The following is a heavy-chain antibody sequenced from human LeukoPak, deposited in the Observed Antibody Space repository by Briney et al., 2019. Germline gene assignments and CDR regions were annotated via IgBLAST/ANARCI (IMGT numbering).Heavy chain of an antibody. D-gene: IGHD4-17*01. CDR3: VRDYGDY. V-gene: IGHV3-48*03. CDR1: GFTFSVYE. Sequence: PGGSLRLSCAASGFTFSVYEMNWVRQAPGKGLEWVSDISSSGTTIYSADSVKGRFTISRDNAKNSLYLQMNSLRAEDTAVYYCVRDYGDYWGQGTLVTVSS. CDR2: ISSSGTTI. J-gene: IGHJ4*02.